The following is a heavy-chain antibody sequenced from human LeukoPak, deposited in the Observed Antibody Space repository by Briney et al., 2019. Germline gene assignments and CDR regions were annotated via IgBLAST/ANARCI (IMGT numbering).Heavy chain of an antibody. CDR1: GFTVSSNS. J-gene: IGHJ4*02. CDR2: IKQDGSEK. V-gene: IGHV3-7*01. D-gene: IGHD5-24*01. CDR3: ARDPPEGQF. Sequence: GGSLRLSCTVSGFTVSSNSMSWLRQAPGKGLEWVAIIKQDGSEKYYVDSVKGRFTISRDNAKNFLYLQMNSLRGDDTAVYYCARDPPEGQFWGQGTLVTVSS.